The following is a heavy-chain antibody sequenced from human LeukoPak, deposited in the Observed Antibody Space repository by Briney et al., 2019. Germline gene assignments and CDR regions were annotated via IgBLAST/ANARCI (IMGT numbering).Heavy chain of an antibody. Sequence: SVKVSCKASGGTFSSYAISWVRQAPGQGLEWMGGIIPIFGTANYAQKFQGRVTITAHESTSTAYMELSSLRSEDTAVYYCARALDIVVVPAAEEESYNWFDPWGQGTLVTVSS. CDR3: ARALDIVVVPAAEEESYNWFDP. V-gene: IGHV1-69*13. CDR2: IIPIFGTA. CDR1: GGTFSSYA. D-gene: IGHD2-2*01. J-gene: IGHJ5*02.